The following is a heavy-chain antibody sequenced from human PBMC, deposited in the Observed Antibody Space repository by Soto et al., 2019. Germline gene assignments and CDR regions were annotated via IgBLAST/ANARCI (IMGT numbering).Heavy chain of an antibody. D-gene: IGHD3-22*01. CDR2: ISGGGGSTI. V-gene: IGHV3-11*01. CDR1: GFTFSDYY. CDR3: ARYRGFYDSSGLDY. J-gene: IGHJ4*02. Sequence: QVHLVESGGGLVKPGGSLRLSCAASGFTFSDYYMSWIRQAPGKGLEWLSYISGGGGSTIQYADSVKGRFTISRDNAKKSLYLQMSSLRAEDTAVYFCARYRGFYDSSGLDYWGQGTLVTVSS.